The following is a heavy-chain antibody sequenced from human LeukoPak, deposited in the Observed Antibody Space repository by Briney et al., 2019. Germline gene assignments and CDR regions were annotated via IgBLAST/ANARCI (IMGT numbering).Heavy chain of an antibody. V-gene: IGHV3-21*05. CDR1: GFTFNTYT. J-gene: IGHJ4*02. D-gene: IGHD1-26*01. Sequence: GGSLRLSCAASGFTFNTYTMNWVRQAPGKGLEWVSYISGSSSYIYYADSVKGRFTISRDNAKNSLYLQMNSLRAEDTAVYYCARERSGSYYPVDYWDQGTLVTVSS. CDR3: ARERSGSYYPVDY. CDR2: ISGSSSYI.